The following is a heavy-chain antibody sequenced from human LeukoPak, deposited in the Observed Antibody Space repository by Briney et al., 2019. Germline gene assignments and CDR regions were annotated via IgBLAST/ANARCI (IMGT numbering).Heavy chain of an antibody. J-gene: IGHJ4*02. CDR3: ARRRDGYNEDFFDY. CDR1: GYSISSGYY. V-gene: IGHV4-38-2*02. CDR2: IYHSGST. D-gene: IGHD5-24*01. Sequence: SETLSLTCTVSGYSISSGYYWGWIRQPPGKGLEWIGSIYHSGSTYYNPSLKNRVTISVDTSKNQFSLKLSSVTAADTAVYYCARRRDGYNEDFFDYWGQGTLVTVSS.